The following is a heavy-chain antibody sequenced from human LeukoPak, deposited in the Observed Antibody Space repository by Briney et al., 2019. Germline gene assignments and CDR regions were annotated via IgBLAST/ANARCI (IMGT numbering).Heavy chain of an antibody. D-gene: IGHD6-13*01. Sequence: PGGSLRLSCAASGFTFSSYAMHWVRQAPGKGLEWVAVISYDGSNKYYADSVKGRFTISRDNSKNTLYLQMNSLRAEDTAVYYCAREEGIRYFDYWGQGTLVTVSS. J-gene: IGHJ4*02. CDR2: ISYDGSNK. CDR3: AREEGIRYFDY. CDR1: GFTFSSYA. V-gene: IGHV3-30-3*01.